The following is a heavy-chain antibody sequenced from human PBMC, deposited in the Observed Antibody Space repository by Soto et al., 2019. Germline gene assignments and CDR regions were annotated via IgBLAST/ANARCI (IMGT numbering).Heavy chain of an antibody. D-gene: IGHD6-19*01. CDR2: IYYSGST. J-gene: IGHJ6*02. CDR3: ARHAAQWLAPRDYYGMDV. CDR1: GGSISSSSYY. V-gene: IGHV4-39*01. Sequence: SETLSLTCTVSGGSISSSSYYWGWIRQPPGKGLEWIGSIYYSGSTYYNPSLKSRVTISVDTSKNQFSLKLSSVTAADTAVYHCARHAAQWLAPRDYYGMDVWGQGTTVTVS.